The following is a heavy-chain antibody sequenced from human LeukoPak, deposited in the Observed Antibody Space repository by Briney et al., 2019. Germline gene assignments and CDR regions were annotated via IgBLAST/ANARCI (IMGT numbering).Heavy chain of an antibody. D-gene: IGHD3-22*01. CDR3: ARGRYYYDSSGYSRDYYYYYGMDV. CDR2: IYYSGST. J-gene: IGHJ6*02. V-gene: IGHV4-59*08. Sequence: SETLSLTCTVSGGSLSSYYWSWIRQPPGKGLEWIGYIYYSGSTNYNPSLKSRVTISVDTSKNQFSLKLSSVTAADTAVYYCARGRYYYDSSGYSRDYYYYYGMDVWGQGTTVTVSS. CDR1: GGSLSSYY.